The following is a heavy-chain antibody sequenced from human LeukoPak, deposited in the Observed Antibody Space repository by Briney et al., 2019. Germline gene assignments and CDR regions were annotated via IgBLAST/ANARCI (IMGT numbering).Heavy chain of an antibody. V-gene: IGHV3-21*01. CDR1: GFTFSSYR. D-gene: IGHD6-13*01. CDR2: ISRSSSDI. J-gene: IGHJ4*02. Sequence: GGSVRLSCAASGFTFSSYRMNWVRQAPGKGLEWVASISRSSSDIYYADSVKGRFTISRDNAQKSLYLQMNSLRAEDTAVYYCARPVYSGSWSYFDYWGQGTLVTVFS. CDR3: ARPVYSGSWSYFDY.